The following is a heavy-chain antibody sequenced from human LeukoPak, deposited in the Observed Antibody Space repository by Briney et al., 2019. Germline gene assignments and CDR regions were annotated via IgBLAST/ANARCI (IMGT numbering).Heavy chain of an antibody. J-gene: IGHJ3*02. CDR2: IYHSGST. CDR1: GGSISSGCYS. V-gene: IGHV4-30-2*01. Sequence: SQTLSLTCAVSGGSISSGCYSWSWIRQPPGKGLEWIGYIYHSGSTYYNPSLKSRVTISVDRSKNQFSLKLSSVTAADTAVYYCARGRMYYYDSSGYALNAFDIWGQGTMVTVSS. D-gene: IGHD3-22*01. CDR3: ARGRMYYYDSSGYALNAFDI.